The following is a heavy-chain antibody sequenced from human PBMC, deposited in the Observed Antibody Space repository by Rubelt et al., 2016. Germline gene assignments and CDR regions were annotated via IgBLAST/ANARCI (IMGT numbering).Heavy chain of an antibody. CDR3: ARGYYDSSGLTRGY. V-gene: IGHV1-18*01. Sequence: QVQLVQSGAEVKKPGASVKVSCKASGYIFTSYGVSWVRRAPGQGLEWMGWIIASNGNTNYAQNLQGRVTITADKSTSTAYMELSSLRSEDTAVYYCARGYYDSSGLTRGYWGQGTLVTVSS. CDR2: IIASNGNT. D-gene: IGHD3-22*01. J-gene: IGHJ4*02. CDR1: GYIFTSYG.